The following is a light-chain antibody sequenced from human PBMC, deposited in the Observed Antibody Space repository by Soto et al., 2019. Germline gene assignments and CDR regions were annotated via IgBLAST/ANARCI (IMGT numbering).Light chain of an antibody. CDR2: DAS. CDR3: QQRSNWLT. Sequence: EIVLTQSPATLSLSPGERATLSCRASQGVSSYLAWYQQKPGQAPRLLIYDASNRATGIPARFSGSGSGTDFTLTISSQEPEDFAVYYCQQRSNWLTFGGGTKVEIK. J-gene: IGKJ4*01. CDR1: QGVSSY. V-gene: IGKV3-11*01.